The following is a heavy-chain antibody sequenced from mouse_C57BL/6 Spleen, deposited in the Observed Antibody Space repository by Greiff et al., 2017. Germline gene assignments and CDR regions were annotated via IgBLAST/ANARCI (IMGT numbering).Heavy chain of an antibody. Sequence: QVQLQQPGAELVMPGASVKLSCKASGYTFTSYWMHWVKQRPGQGLEWIGEIDPSDSYTNSNQKFKGKSTLTVDKSSSTAYMQLSSLTSEDSAVYYCARQGYGSSYRWYFDVWGTGTTVTVSS. CDR2: IDPSDSYT. J-gene: IGHJ1*03. D-gene: IGHD1-1*01. CDR3: ARQGYGSSYRWYFDV. CDR1: GYTFTSYW. V-gene: IGHV1-69*01.